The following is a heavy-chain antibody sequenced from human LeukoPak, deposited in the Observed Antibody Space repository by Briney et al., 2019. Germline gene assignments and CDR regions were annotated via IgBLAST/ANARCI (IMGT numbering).Heavy chain of an antibody. Sequence: PGGSLRLSCAASGFTVSSNYMSWVRQAHGKWLGWVSVIYSGGSTYYADSVKGRFTISRDNSKNTLYLQMNSLRAEDTAVYYCARDGRYYDFWSGYQPFDYWGQGTLVTVSS. D-gene: IGHD3-3*01. CDR3: ARDGRYYDFWSGYQPFDY. V-gene: IGHV3-66*02. J-gene: IGHJ4*02. CDR2: IYSGGST. CDR1: GFTVSSNY.